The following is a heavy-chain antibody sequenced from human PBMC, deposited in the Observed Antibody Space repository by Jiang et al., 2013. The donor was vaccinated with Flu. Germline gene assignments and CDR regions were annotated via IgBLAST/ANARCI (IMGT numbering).Heavy chain of an antibody. CDR3: ARGIKGWYQKTRLDV. CDR1: GGSFSNYY. CDR2: IDDSGSP. Sequence: LLKPSETLSLTCAVYGGSFSNYYWTWIRQSPGKGLGEWIGEIDDSGSPSYNPSLRSRVTILVDTSKNQFSLKLRSVTAADRAVYYCARGIKGWYQKTRLDVWGQRGPRLPSPQ. J-gene: IGHJ6*01. V-gene: IGHV4-34*01. D-gene: IGHD2-15*01.